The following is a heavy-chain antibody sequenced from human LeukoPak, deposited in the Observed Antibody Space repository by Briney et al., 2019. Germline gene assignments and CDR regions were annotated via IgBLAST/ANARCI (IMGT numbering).Heavy chain of an antibody. CDR1: GYTFTGHY. D-gene: IGHD2-2*01. CDR3: AGRYCSSTSCYSAPFDY. V-gene: IGHV1-2*02. CDR2: INPNSGGT. J-gene: IGHJ4*02. Sequence: GASVKVSCKASGYTFTGHYMHWVRQAPGQGLEWMGWINPNSGGTNYAQKFQGRVTMTRETSISTAYMELSRLRYDDTAVYYCAGRYCSSTSCYSAPFDYWGQGTLVTVSS.